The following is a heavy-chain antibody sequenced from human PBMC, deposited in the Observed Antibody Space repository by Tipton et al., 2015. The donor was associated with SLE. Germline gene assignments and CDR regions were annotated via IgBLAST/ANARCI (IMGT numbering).Heavy chain of an antibody. J-gene: IGHJ4*02. CDR1: GFTFSSYS. D-gene: IGHD6-13*01. CDR2: ISSSSSYI. Sequence: GSLRLSCAASGFTFSSYSMNWVRQAPGKGLEWVSSISSSSSYIYYADSMKGRFTISRDNAKNSLYPQMNSLRAEDTAVYYCAREGLAAAIFDYWGQGTLVTVSS. V-gene: IGHV3-21*01. CDR3: AREGLAAAIFDY.